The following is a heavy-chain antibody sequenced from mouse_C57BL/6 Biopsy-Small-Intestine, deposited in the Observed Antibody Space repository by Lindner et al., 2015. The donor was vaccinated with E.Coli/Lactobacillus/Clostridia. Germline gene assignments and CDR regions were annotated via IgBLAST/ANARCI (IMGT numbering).Heavy chain of an antibody. CDR2: IYPGDGDT. CDR3: ARYSYYSYGAWFAY. Sequence: VQLQESGPELVKPGASVKISCKASGYAFSSSWMNWVKQRPGKGLEWIGRIYPGDGDTNYNGKFKGKATLTADKSSSTAYMQLSSLTSEDSAVYFCARYSYYSYGAWFAYWGQGTLVTVSA. J-gene: IGHJ3*01. CDR1: GYAFSSSW. V-gene: IGHV1-82*01. D-gene: IGHD2-12*01.